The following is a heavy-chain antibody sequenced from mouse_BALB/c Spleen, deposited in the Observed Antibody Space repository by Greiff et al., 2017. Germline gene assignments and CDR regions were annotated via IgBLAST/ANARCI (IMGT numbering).Heavy chain of an antibody. CDR2: ISSGGSYT. Sequence: EVKVVESGGGLVKPGGSLKLSCAASGFTFSSYAMSWVRQTPEKRLEWVATISSGGSYTYYPDSVKGRFTISRDNAKNTLYLQMSSLRSEDTAMYYCASFYYYGSSYGYFDVWGAGTTVTVSS. J-gene: IGHJ1*01. V-gene: IGHV5-9-3*01. CDR1: GFTFSSYA. CDR3: ASFYYYGSSYGYFDV. D-gene: IGHD1-1*01.